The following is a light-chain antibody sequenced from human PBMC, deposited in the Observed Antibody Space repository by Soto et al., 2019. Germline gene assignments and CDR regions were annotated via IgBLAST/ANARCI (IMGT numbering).Light chain of an antibody. V-gene: IGKV3-15*01. J-gene: IGKJ2*01. CDR3: QQYNNWTPYT. Sequence: EIVMTQSPATLSVSPGERATLSCRASQSVSSNLAWYQQKPGQAPRLLIYGASTSATGIPARFSGSGSGTEFTLTISSLQSHDYAVYYCQQYNNWTPYTFGQGTKLEIK. CDR2: GAS. CDR1: QSVSSN.